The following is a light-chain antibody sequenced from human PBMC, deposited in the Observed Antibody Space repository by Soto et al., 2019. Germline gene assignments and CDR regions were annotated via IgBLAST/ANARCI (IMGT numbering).Light chain of an antibody. CDR2: LEGSGSY. CDR1: SGHSTYI. V-gene: IGLV4-60*02. CDR3: ETWDTNTRV. J-gene: IGLJ1*01. Sequence: QSVLAQSSSASASPGSSVKLTCTLSSGHSTYIIAWHQQQPGKAPRYLMNLEGSGSYNKGSGVPDRFSGSSSGADRYLTISNLQFEDEADYYCETWDTNTRVFGTGTKVTVL.